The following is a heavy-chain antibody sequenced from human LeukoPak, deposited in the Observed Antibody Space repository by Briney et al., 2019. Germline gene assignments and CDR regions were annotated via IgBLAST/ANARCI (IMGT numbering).Heavy chain of an antibody. V-gene: IGHV1-69*04. CDR2: IIPILGIA. CDR3: ARAAMVRGVITDYYYYGMDV. CDR1: GGTFSSYA. J-gene: IGHJ6*02. Sequence: GSSVKVSCKASGGTFSSYAISWVRQAPGQGLEWMGRIIPILGIANYAQKFQGRVTITADKSTSTAYMELSSLRSEDTAVYYCARAAMVRGVITDYYYYGMDVWGQGTTVTVS. D-gene: IGHD3-10*01.